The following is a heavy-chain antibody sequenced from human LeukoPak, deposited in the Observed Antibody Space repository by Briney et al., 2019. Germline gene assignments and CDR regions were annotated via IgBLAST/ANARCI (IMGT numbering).Heavy chain of an antibody. Sequence: SETLSLTCTVSGGSISSYYWSWIRQPAGKGLEWIGSIYYSGSTYYNPSLKSRVTISVDTSKNQFSLKLSSVTAADTAVYYCARHPHYYDSSGYPLPYYFDYWGQGTLVTVSS. CDR3: ARHPHYYDSSGYPLPYYFDY. V-gene: IGHV4-59*05. CDR1: GGSISSYY. CDR2: IYYSGST. J-gene: IGHJ4*02. D-gene: IGHD3-22*01.